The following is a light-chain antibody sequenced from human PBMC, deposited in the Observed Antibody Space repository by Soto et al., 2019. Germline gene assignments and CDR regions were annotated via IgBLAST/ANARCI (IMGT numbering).Light chain of an antibody. CDR3: QQYGGSPQT. Sequence: EIVLTQSPGTLALSPGERAALSCRASESVSSTFLAWYQQKPGQAPRLLIYGASSRATDVPHRFSGSGSGTDFTLTISRLEPEDFAVYYCQQYGGSPQTFGQGTKVDIK. V-gene: IGKV3-20*01. CDR1: ESVSSTF. J-gene: IGKJ1*01. CDR2: GAS.